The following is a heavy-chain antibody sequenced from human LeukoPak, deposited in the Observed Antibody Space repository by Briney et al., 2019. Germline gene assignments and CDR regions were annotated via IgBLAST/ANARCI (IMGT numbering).Heavy chain of an antibody. CDR3: AKGRRAPPVGTITKSWIDY. Sequence: PGGSLRLSCAASGFTFSSYAMSWVRQAPGKGLEWVSGISWNSGSIGYADSVKGRFTISRDNAKNSLYLQMNSLRAEDTAVYYCAKGRRAPPVGTITKSWIDYWGQGTLVTVSS. D-gene: IGHD5-24*01. J-gene: IGHJ4*02. CDR2: ISWNSGSI. V-gene: IGHV3-23*01. CDR1: GFTFSSYA.